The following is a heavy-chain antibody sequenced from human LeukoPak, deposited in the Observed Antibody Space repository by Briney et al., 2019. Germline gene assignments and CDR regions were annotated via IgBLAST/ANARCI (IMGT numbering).Heavy chain of an antibody. CDR3: AREGCGGDCYMHYYGMDV. J-gene: IGHJ6*02. D-gene: IGHD2-21*02. CDR1: GFPFSSYS. Sequence: GSLRLSCAASGFPFSSYSMNWVPQAPGKGLEWVSSISSSSSYIYYANSVKGPFTISRDNAKNSLYLQMNSLRAEDTAVYDCAREGCGGDCYMHYYGMDVWRQGTTVTVSS. V-gene: IGHV3-21*01. CDR2: ISSSSSYI.